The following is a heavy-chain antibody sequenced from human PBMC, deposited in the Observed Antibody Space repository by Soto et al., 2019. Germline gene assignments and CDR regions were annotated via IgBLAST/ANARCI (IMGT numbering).Heavy chain of an antibody. CDR1: GFTVSSNY. V-gene: IGHV3-53*02. Sequence: EVQVVETGGGLIQPGGSLRLSCAVSGFTVSSNYMSWVRQPPGKGPEWVSDIYSGGSTYYAATVTGRFNISRDNSKNTLYIQMNSLMAEDAAVYYCARERDLHTPNWFDLWGQGTLVTVSS. CDR3: ARERDLHTPNWFDL. J-gene: IGHJ5*02. D-gene: IGHD2-15*01. CDR2: IYSGGST.